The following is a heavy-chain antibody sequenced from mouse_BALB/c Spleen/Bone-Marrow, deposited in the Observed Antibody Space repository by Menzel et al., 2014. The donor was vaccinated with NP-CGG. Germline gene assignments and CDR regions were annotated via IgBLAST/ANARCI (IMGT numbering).Heavy chain of an antibody. J-gene: IGHJ3*01. CDR3: ARRPWFAY. CDR1: GYAFTYYL. CDR2: INPGTGGT. V-gene: IGHV1-54*01. Sequence: QVQLKESGAEQVRPGTSVKVSCKAAGYAFTYYLIDWIKQRPGQRPGQGLEWIGVINPGTGGTNYNEKFKGRATLTADNSSSTAYMQLNSLTSDDSAVYFCARRPWFAYWGQGTLVTVSA.